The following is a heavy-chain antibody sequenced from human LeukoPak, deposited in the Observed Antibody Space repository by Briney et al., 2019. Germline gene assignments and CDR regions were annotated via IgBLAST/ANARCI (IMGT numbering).Heavy chain of an antibody. CDR1: GFTFSGSA. V-gene: IGHV3-73*01. Sequence: GGSLRLSCAASGFTFSGSAMRWVRQASGKGLEWVGRIRSKANSYATAYAASVKGRFAISRDDSKNTAYLQMNSLKTEDTAVYYCTRAPEARTIFGVVMNDYWGQGTLVTVSS. J-gene: IGHJ4*02. D-gene: IGHD3-3*01. CDR3: TRAPEARTIFGVVMNDY. CDR2: IRSKANSYAT.